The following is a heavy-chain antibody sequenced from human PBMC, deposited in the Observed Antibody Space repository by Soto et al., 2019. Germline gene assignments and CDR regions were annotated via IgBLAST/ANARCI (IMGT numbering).Heavy chain of an antibody. V-gene: IGHV3-48*02. CDR1: GFTFSSYS. CDR3: ARDPVVVPAAMSPFHNWFDP. D-gene: IGHD2-2*01. J-gene: IGHJ5*02. CDR2: ISSSSSTI. Sequence: PGGSLRLSCAASGFTFSSYSMNWVRQAPGKGLEWVSYISSSSSTIYYADSVKGRFTISRDNAKNSLYLQMNSLRDEDTAVYYCARDPVVVPAAMSPFHNWFDPWGQGTLVTVSS.